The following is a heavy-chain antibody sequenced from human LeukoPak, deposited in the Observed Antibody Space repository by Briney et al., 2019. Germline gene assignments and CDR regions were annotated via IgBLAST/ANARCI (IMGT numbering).Heavy chain of an antibody. V-gene: IGHV4-4*07. CDR3: ARHEEDPRQLLSNFDY. J-gene: IGHJ4*02. Sequence: SETLSLTCTVSGGSISSYYWSWIRQPAGKGLEWIGRIYTSGSTNYNPSLKSRVTMSVDTSKNQFSLKLSSVTAADTAVYYCARHEEDPRQLLSNFDYWGLGTLVTVSS. CDR2: IYTSGST. D-gene: IGHD2-2*01. CDR1: GGSISSYY.